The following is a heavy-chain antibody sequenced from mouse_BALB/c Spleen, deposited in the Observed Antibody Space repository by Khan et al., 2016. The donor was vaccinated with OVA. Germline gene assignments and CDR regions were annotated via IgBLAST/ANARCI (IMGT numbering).Heavy chain of an antibody. CDR1: GFTFSDYY. V-gene: IGHV5-4*02. CDR2: ISDGGSYT. D-gene: IGHD1-1*01. Sequence: EVELVESGGGLVKPGGSLKLSCAASGFTFSDYYMYWVRQTPEKRLEWVATISDGGSYTYYPDSVKGRFTISRDKAKNNLYLQMSSLMSKDTAIYYCASAGYCGLAYWGQGTLVTVSA. CDR3: ASAGYCGLAY. J-gene: IGHJ3*01.